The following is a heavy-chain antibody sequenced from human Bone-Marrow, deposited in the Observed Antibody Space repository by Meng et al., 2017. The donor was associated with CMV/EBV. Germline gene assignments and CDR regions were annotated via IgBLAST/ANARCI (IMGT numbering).Heavy chain of an antibody. CDR1: GDSVSSNSAA. V-gene: IGHV6-1*01. CDR3: ARAQYYDILTGYYRFDY. D-gene: IGHD3-9*01. Sequence: SQTLSLTCAISGDSVSSNSAAWNWIRQSPSRGLEWLGRTYYRSKWYNDYAVSVKSRITITPDTSKNQFSLQLNSVTPEDTAVYYCARAQYYDILTGYYRFDYWGQGTLVTVSS. J-gene: IGHJ4*02. CDR2: TYYRSKWYN.